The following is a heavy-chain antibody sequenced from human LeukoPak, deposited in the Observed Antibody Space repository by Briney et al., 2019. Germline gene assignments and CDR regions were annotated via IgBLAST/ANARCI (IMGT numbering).Heavy chain of an antibody. CDR1: GFTVSSNY. D-gene: IGHD2-2*01. J-gene: IGHJ4*02. CDR2: IYSGGST. CDR3: ARVGRPFVAVPAARDDY. Sequence: GGSLRLSCAASGFTVSSNYMRWVRQAPGKGLEWVSVIYSGGSTYYADSVKGRFTISRDNSKNTLYLQMNSLRAEDTAVYYCARVGRPFVAVPAARDDYWGQGTLVTVSS. V-gene: IGHV3-66*02.